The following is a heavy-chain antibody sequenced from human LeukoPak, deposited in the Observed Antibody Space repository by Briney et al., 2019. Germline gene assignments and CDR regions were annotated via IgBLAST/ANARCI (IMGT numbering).Heavy chain of an antibody. J-gene: IGHJ4*02. CDR2: IYSGGST. CDR3: AREIDYDSSGYYYAYFDY. Sequence: GGSLRLSCAASGFTVSSNYMSWVRQAPGKGLEWVSVIYSGGSTYYADSMKGRFTISRDNSKNTLYLQMNSLRAEDTAVYYCAREIDYDSSGYYYAYFDYWGQGTLVTVSS. V-gene: IGHV3-66*01. D-gene: IGHD3-22*01. CDR1: GFTVSSNY.